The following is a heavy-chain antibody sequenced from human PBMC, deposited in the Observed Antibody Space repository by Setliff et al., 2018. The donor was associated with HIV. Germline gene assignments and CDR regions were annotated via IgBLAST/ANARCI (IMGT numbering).Heavy chain of an antibody. J-gene: IGHJ6*03. Sequence: ASVKVSCKSSGYSFGDYYIHWVRQAPGQGLEWMGWSNTGNGSTKYSQKFQGRVTITRNTSITTAYMELSSLRSEDTALYYCARDRKFGSSGDYYYYMDVWGKGTTVTVSS. CDR2: SNTGNGST. CDR1: GYSFGDYY. D-gene: IGHD6-6*01. V-gene: IGHV1-3*04. CDR3: ARDRKFGSSGDYYYYMDV.